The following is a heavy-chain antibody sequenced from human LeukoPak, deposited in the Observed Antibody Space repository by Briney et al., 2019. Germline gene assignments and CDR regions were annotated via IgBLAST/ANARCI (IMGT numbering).Heavy chain of an antibody. D-gene: IGHD3-16*01. CDR2: IKQDGSEK. V-gene: IGHV3-7*01. J-gene: IGHJ4*02. CDR3: ARDDLKPRGSWSDPELGD. Sequence: QTGGSLRLSCAASGFTFSSYWMSWVRQAPGKGLEWVANIKQDGSEKYYVDSVKGRFTISSDNAKHSLYLPMTSLSAEDTAVYYCARDDLKPRGSWSDPELGDWGQGPLVTVSS. CDR1: GFTFSSYW.